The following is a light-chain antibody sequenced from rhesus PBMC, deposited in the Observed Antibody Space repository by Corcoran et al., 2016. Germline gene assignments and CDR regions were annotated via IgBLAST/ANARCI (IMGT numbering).Light chain of an antibody. V-gene: IGKV1-21*01. CDR2: KAS. Sequence: DIQMTQSPSSLSASVGDRVTITCRASPGISSWLARYQQKPGKAPKRLNYKASSLQSGVPSRFSGSGSGTDFTLPISSLQPEDVATYVCQQYHSAPPTFGGGAKVEIK. CDR1: PGISSW. J-gene: IGKJ4*01. CDR3: QQYHSAPPT.